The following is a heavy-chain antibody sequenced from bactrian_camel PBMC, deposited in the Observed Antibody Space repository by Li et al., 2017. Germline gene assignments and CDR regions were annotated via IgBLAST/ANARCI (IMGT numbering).Heavy chain of an antibody. CDR1: GYFVARSC. V-gene: IGHV3S53*01. Sequence: HVQLVESGGGSVQAGGSLRLSCVASGYFVARSCVAWFRQAPGKEREGVAAIDADGRTSYTEYVKGRFTISRNNAQHTAYLQMSSLKPEDTGMYYCVRAMCTGTGRIDSAYVRLWGQGTQVTVS. CDR3: VRAMCTGTGRIDSAYVRL. D-gene: IGHD4*01. CDR2: IDADGRT. J-gene: IGHJ4*01.